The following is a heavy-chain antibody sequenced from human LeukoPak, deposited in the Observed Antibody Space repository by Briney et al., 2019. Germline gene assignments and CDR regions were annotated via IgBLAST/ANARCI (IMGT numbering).Heavy chain of an antibody. CDR3: AKGTSTVVTPNYYYYYSMDV. D-gene: IGHD4-23*01. CDR1: GGSISSYY. J-gene: IGHJ6*03. V-gene: IGHV4-4*09. CDR2: IHVSGGT. Sequence: SETLSLTCTVSGGSISSYYWNWIRQSPGKGLEWIGYIHVSGGTSYDPSLKSRVTISIDTSKNQFSLKLSSVTAADTAVYYCAKGTSTVVTPNYYYYYSMDVWGKGTTVTVSS.